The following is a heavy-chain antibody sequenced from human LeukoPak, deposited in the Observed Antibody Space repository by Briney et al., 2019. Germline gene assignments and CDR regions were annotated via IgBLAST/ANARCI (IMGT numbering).Heavy chain of an antibody. CDR3: ARDGDFWSGYYGLSNYYGMDV. J-gene: IGHJ6*02. D-gene: IGHD3-3*01. CDR1: GYTFTSYG. V-gene: IGHV1-18*01. Sequence: ASVKVSCKASGYTFTSYGISWVRQAPGQGLEWMGWISAYNGNTNYAQKLQGRVTMTTDTSTSTAYMELRSLRSDDTAVYYCARDGDFWSGYYGLSNYYGMDVWGQGTTVTVSS. CDR2: ISAYNGNT.